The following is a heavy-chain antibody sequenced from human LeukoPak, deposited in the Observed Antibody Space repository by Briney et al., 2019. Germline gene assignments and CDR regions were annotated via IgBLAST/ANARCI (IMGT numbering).Heavy chain of an antibody. J-gene: IGHJ4*02. Sequence: GGSLRLSCAASGFTFSSYGMSWVRQAPGKGLEWVSAISGSGGSTYYADSVKGRFTISRDNSKNTLCLQMNSLRAEDTAVYYCAKSKAGYSSGWYVAFDYWGQGTLVTVSS. V-gene: IGHV3-23*01. CDR2: ISGSGGST. D-gene: IGHD6-19*01. CDR3: AKSKAGYSSGWYVAFDY. CDR1: GFTFSSYG.